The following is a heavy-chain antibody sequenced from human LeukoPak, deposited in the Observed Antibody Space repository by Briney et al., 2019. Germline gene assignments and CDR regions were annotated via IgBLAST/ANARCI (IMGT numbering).Heavy chain of an antibody. CDR1: GFTFSSYG. V-gene: IGHV3-30*02. CDR3: ARYCISTSCYKPP. Sequence: GGSLRLSCAASGFTFSSYGMHWVRQAPGKGLEWVAFIRYDGSNKYYADSVKGRFTISRDNSKNTLYLQMNSLRAEDTAVYYCARYCISTSCYKPPWGQGTLVTVSS. J-gene: IGHJ5*02. CDR2: IRYDGSNK. D-gene: IGHD2-2*02.